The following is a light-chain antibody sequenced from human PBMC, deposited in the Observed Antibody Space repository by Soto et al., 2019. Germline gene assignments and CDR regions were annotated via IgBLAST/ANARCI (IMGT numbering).Light chain of an antibody. J-gene: IGLJ1*01. V-gene: IGLV1-40*01. CDR1: SSNIGAGYD. CDR3: QSYDSSLSGFYV. CDR2: ANS. Sequence: QSVLTQPPSVSGAPGQRVTISCTGSSSNIGAGYDVHWYQQLPGRAPKLLISANSNRPSGVPDRFSGSRSGTSASLAITGLQAEDEGDYSCQSYDSSLSGFYVFGTGTKLTVL.